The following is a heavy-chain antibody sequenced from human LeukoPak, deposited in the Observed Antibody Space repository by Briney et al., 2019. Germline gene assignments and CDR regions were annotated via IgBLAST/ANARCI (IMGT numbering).Heavy chain of an antibody. J-gene: IGHJ4*02. CDR1: GGSVGSYC. Sequence: SRTLSLPHTVAGGSVGSYCWSWIRQTPGKGLEWIGYIHTNGRTNYSPSLKSRVTMSVDSSKNQLSLMLSSVTAAVTAVYYCTRRAPTSYGHYLDSWGQGTLVTVSS. CDR3: TRRAPTSYGHYLDS. CDR2: IHTNGRT. D-gene: IGHD3-10*01. V-gene: IGHV4-4*09.